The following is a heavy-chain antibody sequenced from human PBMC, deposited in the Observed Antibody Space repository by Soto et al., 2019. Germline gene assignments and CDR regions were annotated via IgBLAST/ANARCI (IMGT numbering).Heavy chain of an antibody. CDR1: GFTFSTYA. J-gene: IGHJ5*02. D-gene: IGHD6-6*01. CDR2: ISGSGGST. CDR3: EKNWDTTFSPSYH. V-gene: IGHV3-23*01. Sequence: EVQLLESGGGLVQPGGSLRLSCAASGFTFSTYAMSCVRQAPGKGLEWVSAISGSGGSTYYADSVKGRFTISRDKSKKTLYLQMNSLRAEDTAVYYCEKNWDTTFSPSYHWGQGTLVTVSS.